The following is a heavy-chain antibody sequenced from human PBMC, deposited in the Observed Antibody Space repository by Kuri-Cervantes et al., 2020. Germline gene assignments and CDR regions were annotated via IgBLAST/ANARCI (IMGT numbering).Heavy chain of an antibody. J-gene: IGHJ6*02. CDR3: ARPLRGDDYYGSGSYYTFFGEGGMDV. V-gene: IGHV1-8*01. D-gene: IGHD3-10*01. CDR1: GYTFTSYD. CDR2: MNPNSGNT. Sequence: ASVKVSCKASGYTFTSYDINWVRQATGQGLEWMGWMNPNSGNTGYAQKFQGRVTMTRNTSISTAYMELSSLRSEDTAVYYCARPLRGDDYYGSGSYYTFFGEGGMDVWGQGTTVTVSS.